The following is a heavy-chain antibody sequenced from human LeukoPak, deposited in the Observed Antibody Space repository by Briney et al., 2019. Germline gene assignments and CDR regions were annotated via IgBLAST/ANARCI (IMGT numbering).Heavy chain of an antibody. D-gene: IGHD5-18*01. J-gene: IGHJ3*01. CDR2: ISYDGVDK. CDR3: AKDVDTVMDWANDAFDV. CDR1: QFIFNNYA. V-gene: IGHV3-30-3*01. Sequence: GGSLRLSCAASQFIFNNYAMSWVRQAPGKGLEWVASISYDGVDKYYADSLKDRFTMSRDNSKNSIYLQMNSLRVEDTAMYYCAKDVDTVMDWANDAFDVWGQGTMVIVSS.